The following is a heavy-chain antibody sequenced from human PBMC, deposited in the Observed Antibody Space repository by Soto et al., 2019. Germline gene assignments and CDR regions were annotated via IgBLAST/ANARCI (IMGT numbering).Heavy chain of an antibody. J-gene: IGHJ4*02. CDR3: ARRYGYYFDY. V-gene: IGHV4-59*08. CDR1: GGSISSYY. CDR2: IYYSGIT. Sequence: QVQLQESGPGLVKPSETLSLTCTVSGGSISSYYWSWIRQPPGKGLEWIGYIYYSGITNYNPALKSRVTISVDTSKNQLSLKLSSVTAADTAVYYCARRYGYYFDYWGQGTLVTVSS. D-gene: IGHD4-17*01.